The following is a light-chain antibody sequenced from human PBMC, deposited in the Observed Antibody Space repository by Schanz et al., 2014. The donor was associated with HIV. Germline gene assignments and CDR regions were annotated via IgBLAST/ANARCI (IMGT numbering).Light chain of an antibody. CDR2: DVS. CDR3: SSFTSSSTLV. V-gene: IGLV2-14*03. J-gene: IGLJ3*02. CDR1: SSDIGTYNY. Sequence: QSVLTQPASVSGSPGQSITISCIGTSSDIGTYNYVSWYQQLPGKAPKLIIYDVSNRPSEISYRFSGSKSGHAASLTISGLQADDEADYYCSSFTSSSTLVFGGGTKLTVL.